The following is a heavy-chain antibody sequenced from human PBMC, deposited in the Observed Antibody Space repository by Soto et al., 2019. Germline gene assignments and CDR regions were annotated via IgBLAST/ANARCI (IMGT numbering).Heavy chain of an antibody. J-gene: IGHJ5*02. Sequence: PGESLKISCKGSGYSFTSYWISWVRQMPGKGLEWMGRIDPSDSYTNYSPSFQGHVTISADKSISTAYLQWSSLKASDTAMYYCARNSDCSSTSCSNWFDPWGQGTLVTVSS. V-gene: IGHV5-10-1*01. D-gene: IGHD2-2*01. CDR1: GYSFTSYW. CDR3: ARNSDCSSTSCSNWFDP. CDR2: IDPSDSYT.